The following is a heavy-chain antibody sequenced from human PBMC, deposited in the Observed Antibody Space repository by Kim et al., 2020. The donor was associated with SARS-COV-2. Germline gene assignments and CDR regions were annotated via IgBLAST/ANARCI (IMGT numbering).Heavy chain of an antibody. CDR3: ARDDFWSXYYSYYYYGMDV. D-gene: IGHD3-3*01. J-gene: IGHJ6*02. Sequence: ASVKVSCKASGYTFTSYAMHWVRQAPGQRLEWMGWINXGNGNTKYSQKFQGRVTITRDTSASTAYMELSSLRSEDTAVYYCARDDFWSXYYSYYYYGMDVWGQGTTVTVSS. V-gene: IGHV1-3*01. CDR2: INXGNGNT. CDR1: GYTFTSYA.